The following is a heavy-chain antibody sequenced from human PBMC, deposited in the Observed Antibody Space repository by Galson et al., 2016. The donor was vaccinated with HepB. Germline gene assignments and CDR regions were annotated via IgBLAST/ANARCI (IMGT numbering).Heavy chain of an antibody. V-gene: IGHV3-11*01. CDR3: AKNFGDYVGDTFDM. Sequence: SLRLSCAASGFSFSDSYMNWIRQAPGKGLEWVSYISSSGSTIYYADSVKGRFTISRDNARNSLYLQMNSLRAEDTAVYSCAKNFGDYVGDTFDMWGQGTMVTVSS. J-gene: IGHJ3*02. D-gene: IGHD4-17*01. CDR1: GFSFSDSY. CDR2: ISSSGSTI.